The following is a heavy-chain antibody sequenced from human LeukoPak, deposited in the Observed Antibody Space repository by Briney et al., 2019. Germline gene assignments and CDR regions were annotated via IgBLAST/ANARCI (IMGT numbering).Heavy chain of an antibody. V-gene: IGHV4-38-2*01. CDR3: ARHVRGCSSSQDY. J-gene: IGHJ4*02. D-gene: IGHD5-18*01. Sequence: SETLSLACAVSGYSISSGYYWGWIRQPPGKGPEWIGSIYHSGSTYYNPSLKSRVTISVDTSKNQFSLKLSSVTAADTAVYYCARHVRGCSSSQDYWGQGTLVTVSS. CDR1: GYSISSGYY. CDR2: IYHSGST.